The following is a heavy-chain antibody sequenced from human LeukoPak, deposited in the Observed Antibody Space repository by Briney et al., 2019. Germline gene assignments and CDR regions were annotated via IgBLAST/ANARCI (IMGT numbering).Heavy chain of an antibody. J-gene: IGHJ4*02. CDR3: AKGPGYNFSPHFDY. V-gene: IGHV3-23*01. D-gene: IGHD5-24*01. Sequence: GGTLRLSCAAFGFTFSSYGMSWVRQAPGKGLEWVSAISGSGGSTYYADSVKGRFTISRDNSKNTLYLQMNSLRAEDTAVYYCAKGPGYNFSPHFDYWGQGTLVTVSS. CDR1: GFTFSSYG. CDR2: ISGSGGST.